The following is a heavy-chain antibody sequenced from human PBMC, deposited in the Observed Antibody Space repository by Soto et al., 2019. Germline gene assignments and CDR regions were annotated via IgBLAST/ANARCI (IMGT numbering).Heavy chain of an antibody. CDR2: ISYDGSDK. Sequence: PGGSLRLSCAASGFTFSSYGMHWVRQAPGKGLEWAAAISYDGSDKYYADSVKGRFTISRDNSKNTLYLQMSSLRAEDTAVYYCMKEYYHKSGSSRDFDFWGQGALVTVSS. J-gene: IGHJ4*02. D-gene: IGHD3-22*01. V-gene: IGHV3-30*18. CDR1: GFTFSSYG. CDR3: MKEYYHKSGSSRDFDF.